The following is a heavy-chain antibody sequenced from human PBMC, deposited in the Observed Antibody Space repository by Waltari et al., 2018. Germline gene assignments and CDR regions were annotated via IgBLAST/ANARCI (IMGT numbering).Heavy chain of an antibody. CDR1: GFTFSSYA. J-gene: IGHJ4*02. CDR2: ISGSGGST. CDR3: AREAGDGKAPYFDY. D-gene: IGHD6-19*01. Sequence: EVQLLESGGGLVQPGGSLRLSCAASGFTFSSYAMSWVRQAPGKGLEGVAGISGSGGSTYYADPVKGRFTISRDNSKNTLYLQMNSLRAEDTAVYYCAREAGDGKAPYFDYWGQGTLVTVSS. V-gene: IGHV3-23*01.